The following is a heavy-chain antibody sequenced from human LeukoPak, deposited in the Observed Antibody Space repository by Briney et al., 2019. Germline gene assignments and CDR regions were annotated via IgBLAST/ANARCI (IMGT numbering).Heavy chain of an antibody. CDR3: AKDRYYYDSSGLFDY. V-gene: IGHV3-33*06. J-gene: IGHJ4*02. D-gene: IGHD3-22*01. CDR2: IWYDGSNK. CDR1: GFTFSSYG. Sequence: GGSLRPSCAASGFTFSSYGMHWVRQAPGKGLEWVAVIWYDGSNKYYADSVKGRFTISRDNSKNTLYLQMNSLRAEDTAVYYCAKDRYYYDSSGLFDYWGQGTLVTVSS.